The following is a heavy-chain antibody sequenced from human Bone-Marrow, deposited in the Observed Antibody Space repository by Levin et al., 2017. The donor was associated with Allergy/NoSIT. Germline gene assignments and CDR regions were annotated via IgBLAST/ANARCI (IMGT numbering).Heavy chain of an antibody. V-gene: IGHV3-23*01. CDR1: GFTFTSYA. J-gene: IGHJ6*03. D-gene: IGHD1-1*01. Sequence: GESLKISCAASGFTFTSYAMTWVRQAPGKGLEWVSTLRDSGDATYYAGSVRGRFTISRDNSRDTLYLQMNTLRAEDTAVYYCARHIRTSAPDKPTDYHYYMDVWGKGTSVTVSS. CDR3: ARHIRTSAPDKPTDYHYYMDV. CDR2: LRDSGDAT.